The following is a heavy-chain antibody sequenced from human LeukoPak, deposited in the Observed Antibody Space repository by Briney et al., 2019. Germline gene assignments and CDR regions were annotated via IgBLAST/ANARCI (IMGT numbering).Heavy chain of an antibody. CDR1: GFTFSSYA. V-gene: IGHV3-23*01. CDR3: AKDRSGGSHRKSGFGWFDP. CDR2: ISGSGGST. Sequence: PGGSLRLSCAASGFTFSSYAMSWVRQAPGKGLEWVSAISGSGGSTYYADSMKGRFTISRDNSKNTLYLQMNSLRAEDTAVYYWAKDRSGGSHRKSGFGWFDPWGQGTLVTVSS. D-gene: IGHD2-15*01. J-gene: IGHJ5*02.